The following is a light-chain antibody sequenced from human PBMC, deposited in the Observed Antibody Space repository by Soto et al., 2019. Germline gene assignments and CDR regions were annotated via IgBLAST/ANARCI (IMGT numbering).Light chain of an antibody. Sequence: QAVVTQPPSASGTPGQRVTISCSGSSSNIGSNYVYWYQQVPGMAPKLLIYRNNQRPSGVPDRFSGSKSGTSASLAISGLRSEDEADYYCAAWDDSLSGLYVFGTGTKVTVL. CDR2: RNN. V-gene: IGLV1-47*01. CDR1: SSNIGSNY. CDR3: AAWDDSLSGLYV. J-gene: IGLJ1*01.